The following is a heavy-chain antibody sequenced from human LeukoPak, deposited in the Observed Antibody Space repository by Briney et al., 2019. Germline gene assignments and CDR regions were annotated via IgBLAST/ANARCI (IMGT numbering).Heavy chain of an antibody. V-gene: IGHV3-23*01. CDR2: ISGSGGST. CDR3: AKAGQPLSQFDY. CDR1: GFTFSSYA. D-gene: IGHD3-10*01. Sequence: PGGSLRLSCAASGFTFSSYAMSWVRQAQGKGLEWVSAISGSGGSTYYADSVKGRFTISRDNSKNTLYLQMNSLRAEDTAVYYCAKAGQPLSQFDYWGQGTLVTVSS. J-gene: IGHJ4*02.